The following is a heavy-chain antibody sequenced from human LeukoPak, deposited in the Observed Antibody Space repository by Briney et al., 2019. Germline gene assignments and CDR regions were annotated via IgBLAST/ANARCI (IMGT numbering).Heavy chain of an antibody. D-gene: IGHD6-13*01. CDR3: ARSIAAAPFLDYYYYYGMDV. Sequence: SQTLSLTCAISGDSVSSNSAAWTWIRQSPSRGLEWLGRTYYRSKWYNDYAVSVKSRITINPDTSKNQFSLQLNSVTPEDTAVYYCARSIAAAPFLDYYYYYGMDVWGQGTTVTVSS. CDR1: GDSVSSNSAA. J-gene: IGHJ6*02. V-gene: IGHV6-1*01. CDR2: TYYRSKWYN.